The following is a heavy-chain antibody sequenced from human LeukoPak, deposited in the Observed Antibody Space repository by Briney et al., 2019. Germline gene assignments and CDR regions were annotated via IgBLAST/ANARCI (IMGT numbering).Heavy chain of an antibody. V-gene: IGHV3-23*01. Sequence: GGSLRLSCAASGFSFTNFAMSWVRQAPARGPEWVSSIRGGDETFYADFVKGRFTLSRDDSRNTVYLQMNDLRVEDTAIYFCAKANWVSNADAVWWGQGTRVTVSS. CDR2: IRGGDET. CDR3: AKANWVSNADAVW. CDR1: GFSFTNFA. D-gene: IGHD1-1*01. J-gene: IGHJ4*02.